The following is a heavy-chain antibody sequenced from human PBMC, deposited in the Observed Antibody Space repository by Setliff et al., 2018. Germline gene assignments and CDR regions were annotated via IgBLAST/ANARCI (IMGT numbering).Heavy chain of an antibody. CDR3: AREGGSSGYCGYFDY. CDR2: ISGSGGST. J-gene: IGHJ4*02. D-gene: IGHD3-22*01. V-gene: IGHV3-23*01. CDR1: GFTFSSYG. Sequence: GGSLRLSCAASGFTFSSYGMHWVRQAPGKGLEWVSAISGSGGSTYYADSVKGRFTISRDNSKNTVYLQMDSLTADDTAVYYCAREGGSSGYCGYFDYWGQGILVTVSS.